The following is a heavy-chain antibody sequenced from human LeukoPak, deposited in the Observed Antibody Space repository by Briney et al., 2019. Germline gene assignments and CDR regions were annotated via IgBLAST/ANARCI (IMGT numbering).Heavy chain of an antibody. J-gene: IGHJ3*02. CDR2: IYYSGST. Sequence: SETLSLTCTVSGGSISSGGYYWSWVRQHPGKGREGIGYIYYSGSTFHNPSLKSRVTISVVTSKNQFSLKLHSVTAADTAVYYCAADLQAFAFDIWGQGTMVTVSS. D-gene: IGHD3-3*02. V-gene: IGHV4-31*03. CDR3: AADLQAFAFDI. CDR1: GGSISSGGYY.